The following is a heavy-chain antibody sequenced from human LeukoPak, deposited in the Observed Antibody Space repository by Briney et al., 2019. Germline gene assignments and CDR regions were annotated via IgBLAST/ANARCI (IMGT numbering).Heavy chain of an antibody. J-gene: IGHJ4*02. Sequence: SETLSLTCTVSGGSIRGSYWSWIRQPPGKGLEWIGYIYYSGSTNYNPSLKSRVTISVDTSKNQFSLKLSSVTAADTAVYYCARVQQWLSWGYYFDYWGQGTLVTVSS. D-gene: IGHD6-19*01. V-gene: IGHV4-59*01. CDR1: GGSIRGSY. CDR2: IYYSGST. CDR3: ARVQQWLSWGYYFDY.